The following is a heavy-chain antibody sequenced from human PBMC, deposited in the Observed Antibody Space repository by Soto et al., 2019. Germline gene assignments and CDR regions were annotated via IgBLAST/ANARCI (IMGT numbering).Heavy chain of an antibody. Sequence: EVQLLESGGGLVQPGGSLRLSCAASGFTFSSYAMSWVRQAPGKGLEWVSAISGSGGSTYYADSVKGRFTISRDNSKNTLYLIMNSLRADDTAVYYCAKDGAAAGTRYYGIDVWGQGTTVNVSS. V-gene: IGHV3-23*01. J-gene: IGHJ6*02. CDR2: ISGSGGST. D-gene: IGHD6-13*01. CDR3: AKDGAAAGTRYYGIDV. CDR1: GFTFSSYA.